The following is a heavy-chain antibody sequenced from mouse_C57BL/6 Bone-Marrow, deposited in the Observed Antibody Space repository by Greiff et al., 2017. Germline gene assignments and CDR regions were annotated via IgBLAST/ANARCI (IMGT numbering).Heavy chain of an antibody. J-gene: IGHJ3*01. CDR2: ISDGGSYT. V-gene: IGHV5-4*01. CDR3: ARDEGYYGSSPFAY. CDR1: GFTFSSYA. D-gene: IGHD1-1*01. Sequence: EVHLVESGGGLVKPGGSLKLSCAASGFTFSSYAMSWVRQTPEKRLEWVATISDGGSYTYYPDNVKGRFTISRDNAKNNLYLQMSHLKSEDTAMYYCARDEGYYGSSPFAYWGQGTLVTVSA.